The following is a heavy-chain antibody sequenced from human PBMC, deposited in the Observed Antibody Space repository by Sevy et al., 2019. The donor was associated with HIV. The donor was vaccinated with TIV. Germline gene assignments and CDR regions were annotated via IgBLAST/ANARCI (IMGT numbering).Heavy chain of an antibody. Sequence: ASVKVSCKASGYTFSTYGISWVRQAPGQGLEWMGGIIPILGTVNYAQKFQGRVTITADESTKTAYMELSSLRSEDTAVYYCARGGRNGWYYFDYWGQETLVTVSS. D-gene: IGHD6-19*01. J-gene: IGHJ4*02. CDR3: ARGGRNGWYYFDY. CDR1: GYTFSTYG. V-gene: IGHV1-69*13. CDR2: IIPILGTV.